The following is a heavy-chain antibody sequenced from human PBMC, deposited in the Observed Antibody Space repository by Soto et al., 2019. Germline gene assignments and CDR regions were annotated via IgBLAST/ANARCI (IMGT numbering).Heavy chain of an antibody. CDR2: ISYDGSNK. CDR3: ARDRPFFDY. J-gene: IGHJ4*02. CDR1: GFTFSSYA. Sequence: QVQLVESGGGVVQPGRSLRLSCAASGFTFSSYAMHWVRQAPGKGLEWVAVISYDGSNKYYADSVKGRFTISRDNSKNTLYLQMNSLRAEDTAVYYCARDRPFFDYWGQGTLVTVSS. V-gene: IGHV3-30-3*01.